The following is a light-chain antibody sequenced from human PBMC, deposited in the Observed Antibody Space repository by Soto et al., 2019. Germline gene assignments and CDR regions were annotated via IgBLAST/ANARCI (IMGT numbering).Light chain of an antibody. V-gene: IGLV1-51*01. CDR3: GTWDSSLSAGV. J-gene: IGLJ2*01. Sequence: QSVLTQPPSVSAAPGQKVTISCSGSSSNIGNNYVSWYQQLPGTAPKLLIYDNNKRPSGIPDRFSGSKSGTSATLGITGLQTGDEADYYCGTWDSSLSAGVFGGGTKVTDL. CDR1: SSNIGNNY. CDR2: DNN.